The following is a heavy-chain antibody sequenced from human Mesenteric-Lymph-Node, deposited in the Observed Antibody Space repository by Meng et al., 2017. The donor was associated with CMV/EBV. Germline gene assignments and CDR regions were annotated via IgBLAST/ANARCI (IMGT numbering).Heavy chain of an antibody. D-gene: IGHD3-22*01. V-gene: IGHV4-39*07. CDR2: IYYSGST. Sequence: SETLSLTCTVSGGSISSSSCYWGWIRQPPGKGLEWIGSIYYSGSTYYNPSLKSRLTISVDRSKNQFSLKLSSVTAADTAVYYCARGTYYYDSSGYGPNTVEYYFDYWGQGTLVTVSS. CDR3: ARGTYYYDSSGYGPNTVEYYFDY. CDR1: GGSISSSSCY. J-gene: IGHJ4*02.